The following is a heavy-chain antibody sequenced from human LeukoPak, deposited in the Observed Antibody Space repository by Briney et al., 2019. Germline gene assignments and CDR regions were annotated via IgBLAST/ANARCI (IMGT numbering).Heavy chain of an antibody. Sequence: SETLSLTCTVSGGSISSYYWSWIRQPAGKGLEWIGRIYTSGSTNYNPSLKSRVTMSVDTSKNQFSLKLSSVTAADTAVYYCARDYGDYVLRNWFDPWGQGTLVTVSS. J-gene: IGHJ5*02. D-gene: IGHD4-17*01. CDR3: ARDYGDYVLRNWFDP. CDR2: IYTSGST. CDR1: GGSISSYY. V-gene: IGHV4-4*07.